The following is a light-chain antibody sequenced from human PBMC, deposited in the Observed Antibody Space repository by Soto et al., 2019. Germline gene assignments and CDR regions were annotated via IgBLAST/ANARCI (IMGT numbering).Light chain of an antibody. V-gene: IGKV3-20*01. CDR2: GAS. J-gene: IGKJ1*01. CDR3: QQYGGSPRT. CDR1: QSISSDF. Sequence: EIVLTQSPGTLSLSPGEGATLSCRASQSISSDFLAWCQQKRGQAPRLLIHGASNRATGIPDRFSGSGSGTDFTLTITRLEPEDFAVYYCQQYGGSPRTFGQGTKV.